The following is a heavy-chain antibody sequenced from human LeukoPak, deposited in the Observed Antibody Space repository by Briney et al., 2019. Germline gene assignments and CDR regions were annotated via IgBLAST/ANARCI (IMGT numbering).Heavy chain of an antibody. CDR3: ARDQTGYYNSSGLGY. CDR1: GGSISSYY. V-gene: IGHV4-59*12. CDR2: IYYSGST. J-gene: IGHJ4*02. Sequence: SETLSLTCTVSGGSISSYYWSWIRQPPGKGLEWIGYIYYSGSTNYNPSLKSRVTISVDTSKNQFSLKLSSVTAADTAVYYCARDQTGYYNSSGLGYWGQGTLVTVSS. D-gene: IGHD3-22*01.